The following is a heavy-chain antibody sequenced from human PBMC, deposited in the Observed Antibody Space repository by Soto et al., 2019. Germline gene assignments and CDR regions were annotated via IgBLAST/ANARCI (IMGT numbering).Heavy chain of an antibody. CDR1: GFTFGDYA. CDR3: TRGYSSFTYYFDY. V-gene: IGHV3-49*03. J-gene: IGHJ4*02. Sequence: PGGSLRLSCTASGFTFGDYAMSWFRQAPGKGLEWVGFIRSKTYGGTTEYAASVKGRFTISRDDSKSIAYLQMNSLKTEDTAVYYCTRGYSSFTYYFDYWGQGTLVTVS. CDR2: IRSKTYGGTT. D-gene: IGHD5-12*01.